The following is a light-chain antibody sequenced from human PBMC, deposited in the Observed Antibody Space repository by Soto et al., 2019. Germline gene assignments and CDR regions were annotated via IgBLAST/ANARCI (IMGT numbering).Light chain of an antibody. CDR1: QTISSW. CDR3: QPHTRYSEA. J-gene: IGKJ1*01. V-gene: IGKV1-5*03. Sequence: DIQMTQSPSTLSGSVGDRVTITCRASQTISSWLAWYQQKPGKAPKLLIYKASTLKSGVPSRFSGSGSGTEFPLAVSRLQPDDFATYYCQPHTRYSEAFSQGTTVE. CDR2: KAS.